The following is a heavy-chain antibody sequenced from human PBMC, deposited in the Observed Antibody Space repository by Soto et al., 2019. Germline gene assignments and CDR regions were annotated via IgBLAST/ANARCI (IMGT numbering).Heavy chain of an antibody. J-gene: IGHJ6*02. V-gene: IGHV3-49*03. D-gene: IGHD3-10*01. CDR3: TTSELWYGDRPPGV. CDR1: GFTFGDYA. CDR2: IRSKAYGGTT. Sequence: PGGSLRLSCTASGFTFGDYAMSWFRQAPGKGLEWVGFIRSKAYGGTTEYAASVRGRFTISRDDSKSIAYLQMNSLKTEDTGVYYCTTSELWYGDRPPGVWGQGTTVTVSS.